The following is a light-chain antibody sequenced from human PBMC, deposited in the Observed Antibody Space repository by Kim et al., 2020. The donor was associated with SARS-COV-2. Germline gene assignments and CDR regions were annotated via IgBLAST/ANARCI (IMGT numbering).Light chain of an antibody. CDR3: QAWDSSTAV. Sequence: SYELTQPPSVSVSPGQTASITCSGDKLGDKYACWYQQKPGQSPVLVIYQDNKRPSGIPERFSCSNSGNTATLTISGTQAMDEAHYYCQAWDSSTAVFGGG. J-gene: IGLJ2*01. CDR2: QDN. CDR1: KLGDKY. V-gene: IGLV3-1*01.